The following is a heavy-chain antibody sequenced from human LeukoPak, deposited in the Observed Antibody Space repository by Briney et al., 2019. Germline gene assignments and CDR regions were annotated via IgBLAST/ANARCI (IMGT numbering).Heavy chain of an antibody. V-gene: IGHV5-51*01. J-gene: IGHJ4*02. CDR1: GYXFDSYW. CDR2: IYPGDSDT. Sequence: GESLKISCNGSGYXFDSYWICWVRQMPGKGLELMGIIYPGDSDTRYSPSFQGQVTISADKSISTAYVQWSSLKASDTAMYYCARQTSPHAGFDSWGQGTLVTVSS. CDR3: ARQTSPHAGFDS.